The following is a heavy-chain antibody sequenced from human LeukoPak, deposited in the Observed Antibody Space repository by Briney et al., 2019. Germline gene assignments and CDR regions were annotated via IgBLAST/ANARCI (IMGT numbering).Heavy chain of an antibody. V-gene: IGHV3-53*01. D-gene: IGHD6-13*01. Sequence: PGGSLRLSCAASGFTVISNYMSWVRQAPGKGLEWVSVIYSGGSTYYADSVKGRFTISRGNSKNTLYLQMNSLRAEDTAVYYCARSSSWYGVDYWGQGTLVTVSS. J-gene: IGHJ4*02. CDR1: GFTVISNY. CDR3: ARSSSWYGVDY. CDR2: IYSGGST.